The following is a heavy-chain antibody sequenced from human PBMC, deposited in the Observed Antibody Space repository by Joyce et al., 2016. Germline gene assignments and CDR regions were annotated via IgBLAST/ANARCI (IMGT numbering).Heavy chain of an antibody. J-gene: IGHJ4*02. CDR3: AKILTATYSSGWFLDY. D-gene: IGHD6-25*01. V-gene: IGHV3-30*18. CDR1: GLTLSNYG. Sequence: QVQLVESGGGVVQPGRSLRLSCAASGLTLSNYGVHWVSQAPGKGLEWVAVISYDGIYKYYADSWKGRFTISRDNSKNTVFLEMNSLRTEDTAVYYCAKILTATYSSGWFLDYWGQGTLVTVSS. CDR2: ISYDGIYK.